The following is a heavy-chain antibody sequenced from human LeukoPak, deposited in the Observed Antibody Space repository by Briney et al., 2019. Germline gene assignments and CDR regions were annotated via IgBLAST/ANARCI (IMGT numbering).Heavy chain of an antibody. V-gene: IGHV3-23*01. CDR2: ISGSGDNT. Sequence: GGSLRLSCAASGFTFSSYAMRWVRQAPGKGLEWVSAISGSGDNTYYADSVKGWFTISRDNSKNTLYLQMNSLRAEDTAVYYCAKVPTYYYDSRGEYYFDYWGQGTLVTVSS. CDR1: GFTFSSYA. CDR3: AKVPTYYYDSRGEYYFDY. D-gene: IGHD3-22*01. J-gene: IGHJ4*02.